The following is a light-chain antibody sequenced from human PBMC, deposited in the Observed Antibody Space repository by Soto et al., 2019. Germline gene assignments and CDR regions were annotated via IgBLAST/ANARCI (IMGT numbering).Light chain of an antibody. V-gene: IGKV3-15*01. CDR3: QQYNSWPET. CDR2: GAS. CDR1: ESVSTN. J-gene: IGKJ1*01. Sequence: EIEMTQSPATLSLAPGERVTLSFRASESVSTNLAWYQQKAGQAPRLLIYGASTRATGIPARFSGSGSGTEFTLTISSLQSEDFAVYYCQQYNSWPETFGQGTKVDI.